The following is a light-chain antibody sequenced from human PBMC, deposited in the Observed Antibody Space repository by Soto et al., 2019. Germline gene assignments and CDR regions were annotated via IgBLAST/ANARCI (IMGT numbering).Light chain of an antibody. J-gene: IGLJ1*01. CDR1: NIESKS. CDR3: QVWDTISDHYV. CDR2: VDS. V-gene: IGLV3-21*02. Sequence: SYELTQPPSVSVAPGQTPRITCGGNNIESKSVHWYQQRPGQAPVLVIYVDSDRPSGIPDRFSASTSGNTAALTISRVEAGDEADYYCQVWDTISDHYVFGSGTKVTVL.